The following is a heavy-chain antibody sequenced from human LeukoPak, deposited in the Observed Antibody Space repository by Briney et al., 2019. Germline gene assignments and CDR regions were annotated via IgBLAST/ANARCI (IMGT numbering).Heavy chain of an antibody. V-gene: IGHV4-34*01. CDR1: GGSFSGYY. J-gene: IGHJ6*03. Sequence: SETLSLTCAVYGGSFSGYYWSWIRQPPGKGLEWIGEINHSGSTNYNPSLKSRVTISVDTSKNQFSLTLSSVTAADTAVYYCARGYDAGSAYSSTWYVRNYYYYMDVWGKGTTVTVSS. CDR3: ARGYDAGSAYSSTWYVRNYYYYMDV. D-gene: IGHD6-13*01. CDR2: INHSGST.